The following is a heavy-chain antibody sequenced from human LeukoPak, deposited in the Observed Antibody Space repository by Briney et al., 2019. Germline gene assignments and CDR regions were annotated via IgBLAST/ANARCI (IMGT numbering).Heavy chain of an antibody. J-gene: IGHJ4*02. D-gene: IGHD1-26*01. Sequence: SETLSLTCTVSGGSISSSSYCWGWIRQPPGKGLEWVGSIYYTGRTYYNPSLKSRVTISIDTSKNHFSLKLSSVTAADTAVYYCASGYSELDYWGQGTLVTVSS. V-gene: IGHV4-39*02. CDR2: IYYTGRT. CDR3: ASGYSELDY. CDR1: GGSISSSSYC.